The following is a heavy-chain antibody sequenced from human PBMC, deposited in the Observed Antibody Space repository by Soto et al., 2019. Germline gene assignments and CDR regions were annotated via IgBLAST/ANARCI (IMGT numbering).Heavy chain of an antibody. CDR1: GGSISSGGYS. D-gene: IGHD3-10*01. Sequence: SETLSLTCAVSGGSISSGGYSWSWIRQPPGKGLEWIGYIYHSGSTYYNPSLKSRVTISVDRSKNQFSLKLSSVTAADTAVYYCARLYYYGSGSYSDAFDIWGQGTMVTVSS. CDR3: ARLYYYGSGSYSDAFDI. CDR2: IYHSGST. J-gene: IGHJ3*02. V-gene: IGHV4-30-2*01.